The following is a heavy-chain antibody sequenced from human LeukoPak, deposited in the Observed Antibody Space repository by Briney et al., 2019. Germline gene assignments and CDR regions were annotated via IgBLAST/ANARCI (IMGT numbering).Heavy chain of an antibody. V-gene: IGHV4-4*07. CDR1: GGSISSYY. D-gene: IGHD4-23*01. J-gene: IGHJ3*02. CDR2: IYTSGST. CDR3: ARDPGGVDYGGLSDAFDI. Sequence: SETLSLTCTVSGGSISSYYWSWIRQPAGKGLEWIERIYTSGSTNYNPSLKSRVTMSVDTSKNQFSLKLSSVTAADTAVYYCARDPGGVDYGGLSDAFDIWGQGTMVTVSS.